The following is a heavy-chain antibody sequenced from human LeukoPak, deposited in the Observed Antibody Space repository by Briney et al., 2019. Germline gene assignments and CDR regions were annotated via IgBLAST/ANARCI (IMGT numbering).Heavy chain of an antibody. CDR1: GGTFNNYA. CDR3: ARNSDFWSGYYSA. V-gene: IGHV1-69*13. Sequence: SVKVSCKASGGTFNNYAISWVRQAPGQGLEWMGGIIPIFGTANYAQKFQGRVTITADESTSTAYMELSSLRSEDTAVYYCARNSDFWSGYYSAWGQGTLVTVS. CDR2: IIPIFGTA. D-gene: IGHD3-3*01. J-gene: IGHJ5*02.